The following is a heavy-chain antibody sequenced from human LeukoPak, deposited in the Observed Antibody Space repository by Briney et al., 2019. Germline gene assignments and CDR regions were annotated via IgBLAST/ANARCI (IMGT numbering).Heavy chain of an antibody. J-gene: IGHJ4*02. V-gene: IGHV3-33*01. CDR1: GFTFSSHD. Sequence: GRSLRLSCAASGFTFSSHDMHWIRQAPDKGLEWVAVIWSDGSNKNYADPVKGRVTVSRDNSKNALYLEMSTLRAEDTAVYYCARDLGCSGGSCHDYWGQGTLVTVSS. D-gene: IGHD2-15*01. CDR2: IWSDGSNK. CDR3: ARDLGCSGGSCHDY.